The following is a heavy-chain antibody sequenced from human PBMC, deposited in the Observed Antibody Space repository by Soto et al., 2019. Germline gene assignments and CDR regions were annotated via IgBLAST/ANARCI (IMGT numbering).Heavy chain of an antibody. CDR1: GFTFSSYS. J-gene: IGHJ6*03. Sequence: EVQLVESGGGLVQPGGSLRLSCAASGFTFSSYSMNWVRQAPGKGLEWVSYISSSSSTIYYADSVKGRFTITRDNAKNSLYLQTNSLRAEDTAVYYCARAGRCSSTSCYDYYYYYMDVWGKGTTVTVSS. CDR3: ARAGRCSSTSCYDYYYYYMDV. D-gene: IGHD2-2*01. V-gene: IGHV3-48*01. CDR2: ISSSSSTI.